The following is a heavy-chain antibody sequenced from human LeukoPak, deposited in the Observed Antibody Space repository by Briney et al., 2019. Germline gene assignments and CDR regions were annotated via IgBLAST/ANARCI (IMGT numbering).Heavy chain of an antibody. D-gene: IGHD5-24*01. J-gene: IGHJ5*02. Sequence: PSETLSLTCAVYSGSFSNYYWSWIRQPPGKGLEWIGEINQSGSTNYNPSLKSRVTISVDTSKNHFSLKLSSVTAADTAVYYCAGADGYNLWGMAWFDPWGQGTLVTVSS. CDR3: AGADGYNLWGMAWFDP. V-gene: IGHV4-34*01. CDR2: INQSGST. CDR1: SGSFSNYY.